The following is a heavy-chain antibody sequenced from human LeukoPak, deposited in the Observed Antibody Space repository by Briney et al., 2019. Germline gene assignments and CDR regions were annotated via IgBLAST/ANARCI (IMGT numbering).Heavy chain of an antibody. Sequence: GGSLGLSCAASGFAVSSKHMSWVRQAPGKGLEWVSVIYNGGNTYYADSVKGRFTISRDNSKNTLYLQMNSLRAEDTALYYCAREAPPYYDDRIGYYGGYYLDYWGQGTLVTVSS. J-gene: IGHJ4*02. CDR2: IYNGGNT. CDR1: GFAVSSKH. CDR3: AREAPPYYDDRIGYYGGYYLDY. D-gene: IGHD3-22*01. V-gene: IGHV3-53*01.